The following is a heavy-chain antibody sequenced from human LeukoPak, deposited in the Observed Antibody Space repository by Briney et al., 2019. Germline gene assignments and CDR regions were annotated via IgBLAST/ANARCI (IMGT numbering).Heavy chain of an antibody. CDR2: ISDIGSI. D-gene: IGHD2/OR15-2a*01. Sequence: SETLSLTCIVSGGSISSSSYYWGWIRQPPGKGLEWIAYISDIGSINYNPSLKSRVTISLDTSKNQFSLKLSSVTAADTAVYYCAGHHPRNTVDFWGQGTLVTVSS. J-gene: IGHJ4*02. CDR1: GGSISSSSYY. CDR3: AGHHPRNTVDF. V-gene: IGHV4-61*05.